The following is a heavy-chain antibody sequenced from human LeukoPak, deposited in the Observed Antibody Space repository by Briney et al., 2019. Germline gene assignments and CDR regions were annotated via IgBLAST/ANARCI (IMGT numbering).Heavy chain of an antibody. CDR1: GGSFSGYY. D-gene: IGHD3-10*01. Sequence: SETLSLTCAVYGGSFSGYYWSWIRQAPGKGLEWIGYIYYSGSTNYNPSLKSRVTISVDTSKNQFSLKLRSVTVADTAVYYCARAPGSGSSSDYWGQGTLVTVSS. CDR3: ARAPGSGSSSDY. CDR2: IYYSGST. V-gene: IGHV4-59*01. J-gene: IGHJ4*02.